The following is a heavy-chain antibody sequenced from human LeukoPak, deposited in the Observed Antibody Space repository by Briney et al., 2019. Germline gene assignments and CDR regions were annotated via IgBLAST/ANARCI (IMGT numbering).Heavy chain of an antibody. CDR3: VRDSPYYGSGISYYFDY. Sequence: GGSLRLSCAASGFTVNTTYMSWVRQAPGKGLQWVSGISRSGSTDYADSVQGRFTISRDNSKNTVHLQMNSLGAEDTAVYYCVRDSPYYGSGISYYFDYWGQGTLVTVSS. D-gene: IGHD3-10*01. CDR1: GFTVNTTY. CDR2: ISRSGST. V-gene: IGHV3-53*01. J-gene: IGHJ4*02.